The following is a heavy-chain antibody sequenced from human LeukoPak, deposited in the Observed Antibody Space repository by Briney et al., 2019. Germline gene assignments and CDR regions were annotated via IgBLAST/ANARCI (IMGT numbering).Heavy chain of an antibody. Sequence: SETLSLTCGVSGGSIISTNWWSWVRQPPGQGLEWIGEISLSGLTNYNPSLKSRVTMALDKSKNHLSLNLTSVTAADTAVYYCARERSYDSSGYYYNYYYGMGVWGQGNTVTVSS. V-gene: IGHV4-4*02. D-gene: IGHD3-22*01. CDR2: ISLSGLT. CDR1: GGSIISTNW. J-gene: IGHJ6*02. CDR3: ARERSYDSSGYYYNYYYGMGV.